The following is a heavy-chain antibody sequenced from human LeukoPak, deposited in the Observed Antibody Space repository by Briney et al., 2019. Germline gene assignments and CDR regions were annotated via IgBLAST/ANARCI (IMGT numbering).Heavy chain of an antibody. CDR2: IYYSGST. J-gene: IGHJ2*01. CDR3: ARALVDYGDQVAGWYFDL. Sequence: SETLSLTCTVSGGSISSYYWSWIRQPPGKGLEWIGYIYYSGSTNYNPSLKSRVTISVDTSKNQFSLKLSSVTAADTAVYYCARALVDYGDQVAGWYFDLWGRGTLVTVSS. CDR1: GGSISSYY. D-gene: IGHD4-17*01. V-gene: IGHV4-59*01.